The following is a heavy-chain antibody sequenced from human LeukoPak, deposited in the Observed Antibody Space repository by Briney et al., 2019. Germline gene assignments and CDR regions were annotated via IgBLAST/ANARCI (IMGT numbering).Heavy chain of an antibody. J-gene: IGHJ4*02. V-gene: IGHV1-18*01. CDR3: ARVKDSGCDFSLDY. D-gene: IGHD5-12*01. CDR1: GYTFTSYG. Sequence: GSVKVSCKASGYTFTSYGISWVRQAPGQGLEWMGWISAYNGNTNYAQKLQGRVTMTTDTSTSTAYMELRSLRSDDTAVYYCARVKDSGCDFSLDYWGQGTLVTVSS. CDR2: ISAYNGNT.